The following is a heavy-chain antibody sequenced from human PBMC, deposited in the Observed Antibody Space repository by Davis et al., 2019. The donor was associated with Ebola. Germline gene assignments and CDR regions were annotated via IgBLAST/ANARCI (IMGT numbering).Heavy chain of an antibody. Sequence: ALAMFPCKASGYTFTSYGISWVRQAPGQGLEWMGWISAYNGKTNYSQKLQGRVTMTTDTSTSTAYMELGSLRSEDTAVYYCARGMGLTALGGLYFDSYAMDVWGKGTTVTVSS. CDR3: ARGMGLTALGGLYFDSYAMDV. V-gene: IGHV1-18*01. J-gene: IGHJ6*04. CDR2: ISAYNGKT. D-gene: IGHD4/OR15-4a*01. CDR1: GYTFTSYG.